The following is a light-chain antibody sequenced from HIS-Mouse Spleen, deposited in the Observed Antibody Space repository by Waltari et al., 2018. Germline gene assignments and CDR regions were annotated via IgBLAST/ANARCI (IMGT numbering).Light chain of an antibody. Sequence: SYELTQPPSVSVSPGQTARITCSGDALPKKYAYWYQQKSGQAPVLVSHEDSQRPAGIPGRFSGSSSGTMATLTISGAQVEDEADYYCYSTDSSGNHRVFGGGTKLTVL. CDR3: YSTDSSGNHRV. J-gene: IGLJ2*01. V-gene: IGLV3-10*01. CDR1: ALPKKY. CDR2: EDS.